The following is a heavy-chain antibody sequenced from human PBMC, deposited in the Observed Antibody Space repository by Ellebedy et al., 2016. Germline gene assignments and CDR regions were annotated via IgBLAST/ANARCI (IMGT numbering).Heavy chain of an antibody. V-gene: IGHV5-51*01. J-gene: IGHJ6*02. Sequence: GESLKISXEASGYTFTDYWIAWVRQRPGKGLEWMGIIYPEDADTKYSPSLEGQVTISADRTTRIASLQWRSLRDSDSAVYYCARGLLEGEPHGLAVWGQGTAVIVSS. CDR1: GYTFTDYW. CDR3: ARGLLEGEPHGLAV. D-gene: IGHD1-26*01. CDR2: IYPEDADT.